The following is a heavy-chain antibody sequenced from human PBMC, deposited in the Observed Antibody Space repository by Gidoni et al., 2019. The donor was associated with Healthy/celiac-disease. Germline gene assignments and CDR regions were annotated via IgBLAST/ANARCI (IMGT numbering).Heavy chain of an antibody. CDR2: IKQDGSEK. J-gene: IGHJ6*03. CDR3: ARVRDFWSGYYYYYMDV. D-gene: IGHD3-3*01. V-gene: IGHV3-7*01. CDR1: GFTFSSYW. Sequence: EVQLVESGGGLVQPGGSLRLSCAASGFTFSSYWMRWVRQAPGKGLEWVANIKQDGSEKYYVDSVKGRFTISRDNAKNSLYLQMNSLRAEDTAVYYCARVRDFWSGYYYYYMDVWGKGTTVTVSS.